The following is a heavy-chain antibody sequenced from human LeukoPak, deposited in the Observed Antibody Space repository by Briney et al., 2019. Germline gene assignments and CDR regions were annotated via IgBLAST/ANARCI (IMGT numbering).Heavy chain of an antibody. CDR1: GFTFDDYA. D-gene: IGHD6-13*01. Sequence: PGGSLRLSCAASGFTFDDYAMHWVSQAPGKGLEWVSLISGDGGSTYYADSVKGRFTISRDNSKNSLYLQMNSLRTEDTALYYCAKDIGSSWYVAFDIWGQGTMVTVSS. CDR3: AKDIGSSWYVAFDI. V-gene: IGHV3-43*02. J-gene: IGHJ3*02. CDR2: ISGDGGST.